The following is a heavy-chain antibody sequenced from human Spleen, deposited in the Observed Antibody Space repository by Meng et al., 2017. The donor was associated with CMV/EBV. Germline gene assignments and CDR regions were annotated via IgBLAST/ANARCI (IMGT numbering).Heavy chain of an antibody. CDR2: IRQDGGDK. CDR3: ARDRRILEWIDAFDV. Sequence: GESLKISCAASGVSFSNYWMSWVRQAPGKGLDWVANIRQDGGDKGYAGSVRGRFTISRDNAKNSLYLQMNSLRVEDTAVYYCARDRRILEWIDAFDVWGQGTMDTVSS. V-gene: IGHV3-7*01. CDR1: GVSFSNYW. D-gene: IGHD3-3*01. J-gene: IGHJ3*01.